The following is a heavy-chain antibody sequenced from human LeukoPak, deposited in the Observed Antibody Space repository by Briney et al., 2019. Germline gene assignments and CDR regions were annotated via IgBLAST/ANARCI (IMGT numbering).Heavy chain of an antibody. J-gene: IGHJ3*02. V-gene: IGHV1-69*13. CDR3: ARGWELPGSGVDAFDI. CDR2: IIPIFGTA. D-gene: IGHD1-26*01. CDR1: GGTFSSYA. Sequence: APVKVSCKASGGTFSSYAISWVRQAPGQGLEWMGGIIPIFGTANYAQKFQGRVTITADESTSTAYMELSSLRSEDTAVYYCARGWELPGSGVDAFDIWGQGTMVTVSS.